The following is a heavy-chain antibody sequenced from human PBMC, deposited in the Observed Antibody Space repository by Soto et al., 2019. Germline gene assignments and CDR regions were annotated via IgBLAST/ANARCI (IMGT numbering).Heavy chain of an antibody. D-gene: IGHD1-26*01. CDR3: ARVAGSPDY. V-gene: IGHV1-8*01. J-gene: IGHJ4*02. CDR2: LNPKSGMT. CDR1: GYTFTTYD. Sequence: QVQLVQSGPEVKKPGASVKVSCKASGYTFTTYDFNWVRQAPGQGLEWMGWLNPKSGMTGSAQKFQGKVTMTRDSSISPVYMELSSLRSEDTAVYYCARVAGSPDYWGQGTLVTVAS.